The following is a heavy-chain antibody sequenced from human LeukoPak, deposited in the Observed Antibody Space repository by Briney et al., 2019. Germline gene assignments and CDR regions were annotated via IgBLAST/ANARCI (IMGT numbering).Heavy chain of an antibody. V-gene: IGHV3-33*08. CDR2: ILYDGAKT. CDR3: ARSSPYSVRDY. J-gene: IGHJ4*02. D-gene: IGHD2-21*01. Sequence: GRSLRLSCAASGFSFRNCGMYWVRQAPRKRLLWVVIILYDGAKTYYDASLKGRFTISRDNSKNTLYLQRNSLRAEDTAVYYCARSSPYSVRDYWGQGTLVTVSS. CDR1: GFSFRNCG.